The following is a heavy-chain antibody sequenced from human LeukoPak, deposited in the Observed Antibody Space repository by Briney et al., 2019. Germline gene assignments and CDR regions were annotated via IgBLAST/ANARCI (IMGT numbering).Heavy chain of an antibody. CDR2: ISYDGSNE. V-gene: IGHV3-30*04. J-gene: IGHJ4*02. D-gene: IGHD6-6*01. CDR1: GFTFSSYV. CDR3: ARDMGTSYLSSFDY. Sequence: PGRSLRLSCAASGFTFSSYVMHWVRQAPGKGLEWVAIISYDGSNEYYADSVKGRFTISRDNSKNTLYLQMRAADTAVYYCARDMGTSYLSSFDYWGQGTLVTVSS.